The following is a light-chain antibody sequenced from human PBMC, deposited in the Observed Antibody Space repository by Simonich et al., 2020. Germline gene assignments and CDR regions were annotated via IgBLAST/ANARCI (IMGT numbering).Light chain of an antibody. Sequence: QSALTPPASVSGSPGQSITISCTGTSSDVGGYNYVSWYQQHPGKAPKLMIYDVSKRPSGVSKRCSGSKSGNTASLTISGLQAEDEADYYCSSYTSSSTYVVFGGGTKLTVL. CDR1: SSDVGGYNY. V-gene: IGLV2-14*01. CDR3: SSYTSSSTYVV. J-gene: IGLJ2*01. CDR2: DVS.